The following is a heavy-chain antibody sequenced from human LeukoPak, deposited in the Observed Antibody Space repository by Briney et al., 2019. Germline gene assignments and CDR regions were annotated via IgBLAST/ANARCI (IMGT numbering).Heavy chain of an antibody. Sequence: PGGSLRLSCTGSGFSFNNYAVHWVRQAPGKGLEWVAFIRYDGSNKYYADSVKGRFTISRDNSKNTLYLQMNSLRAEDTAVYYCARSPTGSGWYYFDYWGQGTLVTVSS. D-gene: IGHD6-19*01. V-gene: IGHV3-30*04. CDR2: IRYDGSNK. J-gene: IGHJ4*02. CDR3: ARSPTGSGWYYFDY. CDR1: GFSFNNYA.